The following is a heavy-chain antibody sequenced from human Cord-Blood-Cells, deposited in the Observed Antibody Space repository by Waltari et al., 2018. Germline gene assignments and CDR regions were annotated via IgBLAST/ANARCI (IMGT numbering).Heavy chain of an antibody. Sequence: EVQLVESGGGLVQPGRSLRLSCAASGFTFDDYAMHWVRQAPGKGLEWVSGISWNSGSIGYADSVKGRFTISRDNAKNSLYLQMNSLRAEDTALYYCAKAIGDYYYDSSGYYDYWGQGTLVTVSS. CDR3: AKAIGDYYYDSSGYYDY. CDR2: ISWNSGSI. V-gene: IGHV3-9*01. CDR1: GFTFDDYA. J-gene: IGHJ4*02. D-gene: IGHD3-22*01.